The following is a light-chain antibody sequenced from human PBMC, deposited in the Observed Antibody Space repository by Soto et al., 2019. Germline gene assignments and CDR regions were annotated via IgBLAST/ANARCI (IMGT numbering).Light chain of an antibody. CDR1: QSVLYSSNNKNY. CDR3: QQYYSTPCT. V-gene: IGKV4-1*01. CDR2: WAS. Sequence: DIVMTQSPDSLAVSLGERATINCKSSQSVLYSSNNKNYLAWYQQKPGQPPKLLIYWASTRESGVPDRFSGSGSGTDFPLTIISLQAEYLAVYYCQQYYSTPCTFGQGTKVEIK. J-gene: IGKJ1*01.